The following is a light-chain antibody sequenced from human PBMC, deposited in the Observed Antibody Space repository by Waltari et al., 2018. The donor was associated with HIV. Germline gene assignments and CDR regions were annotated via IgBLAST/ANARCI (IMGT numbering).Light chain of an antibody. V-gene: IGKV1-39*01. CDR3: QQSYSFTYS. CDR1: QNIGTY. Sequence: DIQMTQFPSSLSASVGDRVTITCRASQNIGTYLNWYQQKPEKAPNPLICAGFSLQSGVTSRFSGHRSGTDFTLTIRSLQPEYFATYVWQQSYSFTYSFGQGTKVEIK. CDR2: AGF. J-gene: IGKJ2*01.